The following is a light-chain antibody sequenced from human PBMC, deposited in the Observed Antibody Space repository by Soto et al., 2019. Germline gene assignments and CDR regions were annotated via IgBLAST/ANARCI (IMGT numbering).Light chain of an antibody. CDR2: KAS. Sequence: IPMTQSPSTLSASVGDRVSINCRASQSISAWLAWYQQKPGKAPRLLIYKASTLEIGVPSRFRGSGSGTEFTLTISSLQPDDVATYYCQQYNDYSCTFGQGTKVEIK. V-gene: IGKV1-5*03. J-gene: IGKJ1*01. CDR1: QSISAW. CDR3: QQYNDYSCT.